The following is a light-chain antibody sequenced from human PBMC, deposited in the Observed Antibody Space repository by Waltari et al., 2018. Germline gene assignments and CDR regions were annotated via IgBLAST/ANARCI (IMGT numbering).Light chain of an antibody. CDR1: QGISSY. V-gene: IGKV1-9*01. CDR2: SAS. CDR3: QQLNAYPLT. Sequence: DIQLTQSPSFLSASVEDSVTITCRASQGISSYLAWYQQKPGTAPKLLIYSASTLKSGVPSRFSGSGSGTDFTLTISSLQPEDFATYYCQQLNAYPLTFGQGTKVEIK. J-gene: IGKJ1*01.